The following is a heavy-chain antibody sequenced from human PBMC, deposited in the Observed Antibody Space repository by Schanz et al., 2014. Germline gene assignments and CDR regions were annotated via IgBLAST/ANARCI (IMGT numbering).Heavy chain of an antibody. CDR1: GFTFSSHW. D-gene: IGHD2-21*01. CDR2: INSVGSNT. J-gene: IGHJ3*02. V-gene: IGHV3-74*01. Sequence: EAQLLDSGGGLVQPGGSLRLSCAASGFTFSSHWMHWVRQDPGKGLVWVARINSVGSNTDYADSVTGRFTISRDNAKNTLYLQMNSLRAEDTAVYYCARDGYSVVVISPTESFDIWGQGTMVTVSP. CDR3: ARDGYSVVVISPTESFDI.